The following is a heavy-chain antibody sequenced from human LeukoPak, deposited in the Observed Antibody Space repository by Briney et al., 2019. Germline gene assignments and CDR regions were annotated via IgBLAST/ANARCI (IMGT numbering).Heavy chain of an antibody. J-gene: IGHJ5*01. V-gene: IGHV3-66*01. CDR3: AKDLHDYGNYVGWFDS. D-gene: IGHD4-11*01. CDR2: IYSGGNM. Sequence: GGSLRLSCAASGFTVSSNHMSWVRQAPGKGLEWVSVIYSGGNMYYADSVNGRFTISRDNAKNTLYLQMNSLRAEDTAVYYCAKDLHDYGNYVGWFDSWGQGTLVTVSS. CDR1: GFTVSSNH.